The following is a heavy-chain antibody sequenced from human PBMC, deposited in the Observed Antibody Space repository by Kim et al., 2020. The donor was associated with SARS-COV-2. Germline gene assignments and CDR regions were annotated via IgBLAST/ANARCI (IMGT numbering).Heavy chain of an antibody. Sequence: PVKGRFTISRDDSKNTLYLQMNSLKTEDTAVYYCTTGGYYDSSGLDPWDYWGQGTLVTVSS. CDR3: TTGGYYDSSGLDPWDY. D-gene: IGHD3-22*01. J-gene: IGHJ4*02. V-gene: IGHV3-15*01.